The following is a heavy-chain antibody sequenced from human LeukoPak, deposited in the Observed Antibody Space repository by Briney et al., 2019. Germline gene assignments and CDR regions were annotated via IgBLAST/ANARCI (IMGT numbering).Heavy chain of an antibody. J-gene: IGHJ6*03. Sequence: PSETLSLTCTVSGYSISSGYYWGWIRQPPGKGLEWIGSIYHSGSTYYNPSLKSRVTISVDTSKNQFSLKLSSVTAADTAVYYCARGPPLDSDYYYYMDVWGKGTTVTVSS. CDR1: GYSISSGYY. CDR3: ARGPPLDSDYYYYMDV. D-gene: IGHD2-2*03. CDR2: IYHSGST. V-gene: IGHV4-38-2*02.